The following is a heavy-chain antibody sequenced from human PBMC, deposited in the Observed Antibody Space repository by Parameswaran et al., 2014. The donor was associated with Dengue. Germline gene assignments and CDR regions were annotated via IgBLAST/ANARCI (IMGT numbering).Heavy chain of an antibody. J-gene: IGHJ6*01. CDR3: AMGSGSYYNWRIQKSYYYGMDV. V-gene: IGHV3-7*01. Sequence: RWIRQPPGKGLEWVANIKEDGSEKYYVDSVKGRFTISGDSAKNSLYLQMNSLRAEDTAVYYCAMGSGSYYNWRIQKSYYYGMDVWGPRDHGHRLL. CDR2: IKEDGSEK. D-gene: IGHD3-10*01.